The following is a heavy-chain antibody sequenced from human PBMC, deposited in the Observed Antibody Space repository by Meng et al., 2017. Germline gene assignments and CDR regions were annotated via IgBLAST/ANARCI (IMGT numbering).Heavy chain of an antibody. CDR2: IHPKSGDT. CDR3: TRGGDYGDYLDW. Sequence: QVQFVQCGAEVKSPGASVRVSCEAYGYTFTDHYLHWVRQAPGQGPEWMGRIHPKSGDTDYAQKFRGKVTMTRDTSIRTAYMELIRLISDDTAVYYCTRGGDYGDYLDWWGQGTLVTVSS. CDR1: GYTFTDHY. V-gene: IGHV1-2*06. J-gene: IGHJ4*02. D-gene: IGHD4-17*01.